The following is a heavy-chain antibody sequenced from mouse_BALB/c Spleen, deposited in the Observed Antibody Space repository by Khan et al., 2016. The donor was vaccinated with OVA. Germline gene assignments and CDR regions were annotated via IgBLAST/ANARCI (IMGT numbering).Heavy chain of an antibody. Sequence: VHVKQSGPELVKPGASVKMSCKPSGYIFTNYVLHWVKQKPGQGLEWIGYINPYNGGTKYNEKFKGKATLASDKSSITAYMELSSLTSEDSAVYYCARGNWQSYYFDYWGQGTTLTLSS. D-gene: IGHD4-1*01. CDR2: INPYNGGT. CDR1: GYIFTNYV. CDR3: ARGNWQSYYFDY. J-gene: IGHJ2*01. V-gene: IGHV1S136*01.